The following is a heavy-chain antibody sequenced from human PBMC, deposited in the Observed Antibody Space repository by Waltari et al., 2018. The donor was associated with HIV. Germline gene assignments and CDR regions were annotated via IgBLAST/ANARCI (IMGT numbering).Heavy chain of an antibody. CDR1: GFTFGSFG. V-gene: IGHV3-33*01. CDR3: ARDRRSTVIGPDY. Sequence: VEVVEPGGGVVQPGGSVRLSCAASGFTFGSFGMHWLRQAPGKGLEWVAVIWYDGTNKYYGDSVKGRFTISRDNSKDMVYLQMDSLRVEDTGVYYCARDRRSTVIGPDYWGQGTVVVVSS. CDR2: IWYDGTNK. J-gene: IGHJ4*02. D-gene: IGHD4-17*01.